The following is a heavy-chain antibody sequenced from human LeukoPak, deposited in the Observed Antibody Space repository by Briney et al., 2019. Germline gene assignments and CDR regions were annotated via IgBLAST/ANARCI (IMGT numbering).Heavy chain of an antibody. CDR1: GFTFSDYY. Sequence: GGSLRLSCAASGFTFSDYYMSWIRQAPGKGLEWVSYISSSGSTIYYADSVKGRSTISRDNAKNSLYLQMNSLRAEDTAVYYCARAHSSGYYHYWYFDLWGRGTLVTVSS. CDR2: ISSSGSTI. CDR3: ARAHSSGYYHYWYFDL. J-gene: IGHJ2*01. D-gene: IGHD3-22*01. V-gene: IGHV3-11*04.